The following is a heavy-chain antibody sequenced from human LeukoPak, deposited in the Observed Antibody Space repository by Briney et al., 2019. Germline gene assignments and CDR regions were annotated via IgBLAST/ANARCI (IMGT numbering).Heavy chain of an antibody. CDR1: SGYY. D-gene: IGHD6-13*01. Sequence: SGYYWGWIRQPPGKGLEWVSYISSSGSTIYYADSVKGRFTISRDNAKNSLYLQMNSLRAEDTAVYYCARKSAAEYYYYYYMDVWGKGTTVTVSS. J-gene: IGHJ6*03. CDR2: ISSSGSTI. V-gene: IGHV3-11*04. CDR3: ARKSAAEYYYYYYMDV.